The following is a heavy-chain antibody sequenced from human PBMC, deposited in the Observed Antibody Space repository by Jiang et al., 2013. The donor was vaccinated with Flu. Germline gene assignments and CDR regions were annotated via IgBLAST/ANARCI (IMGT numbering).Heavy chain of an antibody. D-gene: IGHD3-10*01. CDR3: AYGSGSYQNPHYYYYGMDV. V-gene: IGHV1-2*02. CDR1: GYSFTDYY. Sequence: QSGSELKKPGVSVKVSCKASGYSFTDYYMHWVRQAPGQGFEWMGWINPNSGGTNYAQKFQGRVTMTRDTSITTAYMDLTRLRYEDTAVYYCAYGSGSYQNPHYYYYGMDVWGQGTTVTVS. J-gene: IGHJ6*02. CDR2: INPNSGGT.